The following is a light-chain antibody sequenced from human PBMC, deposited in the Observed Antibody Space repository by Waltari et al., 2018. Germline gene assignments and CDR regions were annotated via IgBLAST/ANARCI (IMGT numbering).Light chain of an antibody. CDR3: QQFGSSVLYT. J-gene: IGKJ2*01. Sequence: EVVLTQSPGTLSLSPAERATFSCRASQTVSRSRIAWYLQKPGQAPRLLIYCASGSATDTPDRFSGSGSGTDFSLTISRVEPEDVAVYYCQQFGSSVLYTFGQGTKLEIK. CDR2: CAS. CDR1: QTVSRSR. V-gene: IGKV3-20*01.